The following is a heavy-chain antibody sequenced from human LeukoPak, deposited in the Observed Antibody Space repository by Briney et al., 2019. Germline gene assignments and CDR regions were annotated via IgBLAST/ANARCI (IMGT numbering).Heavy chain of an antibody. J-gene: IGHJ5*02. Sequence: SETLSLTCAVYGGSFSGYYWAWIRQSPGKGLEWIGQINHSGSTNYNPSLKSRVTLSVDTSKNQFSLKLSSVTAADTAVYYCARAYCSSTSCRNWFDPWGQGTLVTVSS. V-gene: IGHV4-34*01. D-gene: IGHD2-2*01. CDR1: GGSFSGYY. CDR3: ARAYCSSTSCRNWFDP. CDR2: INHSGST.